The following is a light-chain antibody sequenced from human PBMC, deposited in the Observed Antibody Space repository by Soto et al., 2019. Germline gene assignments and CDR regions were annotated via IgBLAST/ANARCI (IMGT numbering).Light chain of an antibody. CDR3: SSYTTTNTWV. V-gene: IGLV2-14*01. CDR1: SSDVGAYNY. J-gene: IGLJ3*02. Sequence: QSALTQPASVSGSPGQSITISCTGSSSDVGAYNYVSWYQQHPDKAPKLMIYEVNDRPSGVSDRFSGSKSGNAASLTISGLQAEDEAYYYCSSYTTTNTWVFGGGTKLTVL. CDR2: EVN.